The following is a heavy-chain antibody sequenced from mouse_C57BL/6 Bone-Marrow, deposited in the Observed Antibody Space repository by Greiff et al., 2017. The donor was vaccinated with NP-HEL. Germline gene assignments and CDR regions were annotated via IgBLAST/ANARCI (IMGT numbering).Heavy chain of an antibody. CDR3: ATIYPLYAMDY. J-gene: IGHJ4*01. D-gene: IGHD1-1*02. Sequence: LVESGAELARPGASVKLSCKASGYTFTSYGISWVKQRTGQGLEWIGEIYPRSGNTYYNEKFKGKATLTADKSSSTAYMELRSLTSEDSAVYFCATIYPLYAMDYWGQGTSVTVSS. V-gene: IGHV1-81*01. CDR2: IYPRSGNT. CDR1: GYTFTSYG.